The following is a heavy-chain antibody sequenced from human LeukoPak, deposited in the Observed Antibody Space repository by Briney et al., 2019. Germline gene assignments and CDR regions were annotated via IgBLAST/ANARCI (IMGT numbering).Heavy chain of an antibody. V-gene: IGHV1-69*05. CDR1: GGTFSSYA. D-gene: IGHD1-26*01. CDR2: IIPIFGTA. Sequence: ASVKVSCKASGGTFSSYAISWVRQAPGQGLEWMGRIIPIFGTANYAQKFQGRVTITTDESTSRAYMELSSLGSEDTAVYYCARGAVSSGSYYGSFDYWGQGTLVTVSS. CDR3: ARGAVSSGSYYGSFDY. J-gene: IGHJ4*02.